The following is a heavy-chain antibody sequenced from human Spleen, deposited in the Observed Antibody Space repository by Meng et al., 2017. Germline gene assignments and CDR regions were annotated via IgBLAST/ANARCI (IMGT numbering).Heavy chain of an antibody. Sequence: QVQPVQSGPEVKKPGASVKVSCKASGYTFTSYYMHWVRQAPGQGLEWMGILNPSVGSTTYAQKFEGRVTMTRDTSTSTVYMELSSLTSEDTAVYYCVRELRDTLYFDYWGQGTLVTVSS. J-gene: IGHJ4*02. V-gene: IGHV1-46*03. CDR1: GYTFTSYY. D-gene: IGHD5-24*01. CDR3: VRELRDTLYFDY. CDR2: LNPSVGST.